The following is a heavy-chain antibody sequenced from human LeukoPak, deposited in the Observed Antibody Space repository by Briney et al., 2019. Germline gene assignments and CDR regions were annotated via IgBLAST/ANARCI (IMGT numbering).Heavy chain of an antibody. J-gene: IGHJ4*02. Sequence: SETLSLTCAVYGGSFSGYCWSWIRQPPGKGLEWIGEINHSGSTNYNPSLKSRVTISVDTSKNQFSLKLSSVTAADTAVYYCARASTIPDFWSGYYYLFDYWGQGTLVTVSS. CDR3: ARASTIPDFWSGYYYLFDY. CDR1: GGSFSGYC. CDR2: INHSGST. V-gene: IGHV4-34*01. D-gene: IGHD3-3*01.